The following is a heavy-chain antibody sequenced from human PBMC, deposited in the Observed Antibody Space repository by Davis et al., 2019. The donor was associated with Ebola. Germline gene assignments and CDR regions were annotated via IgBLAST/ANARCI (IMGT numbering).Heavy chain of an antibody. CDR3: ARDNGGSSPHYYYYYYGMDV. CDR1: GYTFTSYG. D-gene: IGHD6-6*01. J-gene: IGHJ6*02. Sequence: ASVKVSCKASGYTFTSYGISWVRQAPGQGLEWMGWISAYNGNTNYAQKLQGRVTMTIDTSTSTAYMELRSLRSDDTAVYYCARDNGGSSPHYYYYYYGMDVWGQGTTVTVSS. CDR2: ISAYNGNT. V-gene: IGHV1-18*01.